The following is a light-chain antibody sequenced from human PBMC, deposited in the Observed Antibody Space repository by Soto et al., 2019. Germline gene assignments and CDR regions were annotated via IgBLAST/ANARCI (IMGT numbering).Light chain of an antibody. CDR2: EVV. V-gene: IGLV2-8*01. CDR1: DSNY. CDR3: TSYAGNNNLV. J-gene: IGLJ2*01. Sequence: QSALTQPPSASGSPGQSVTISCTGTDSNYVSWYQQHPGKAPNLLIYEVVKRPSGVPDRFSGSKSGNTASLTVSGLQAEDEADYHCTSYAGNNNLVFGGGTQLTVL.